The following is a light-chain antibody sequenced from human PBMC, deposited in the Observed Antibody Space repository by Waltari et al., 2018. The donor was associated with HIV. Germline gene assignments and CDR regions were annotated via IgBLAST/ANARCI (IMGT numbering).Light chain of an antibody. CDR3: AAWDDSLSGLV. Sequence: QSVLTQPPSASGTPGQRVTISCSGSSSNIGSNYVYWYQQLPGTAPKLLIYRNNQRPSGAPDRLSGSKSGTSASLAISGLRSEDEADYYCAAWDDSLSGLVFGGGTKLTVL. J-gene: IGLJ3*02. V-gene: IGLV1-47*01. CDR2: RNN. CDR1: SSNIGSNY.